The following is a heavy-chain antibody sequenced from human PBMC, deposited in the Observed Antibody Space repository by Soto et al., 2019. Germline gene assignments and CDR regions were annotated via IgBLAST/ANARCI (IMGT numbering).Heavy chain of an antibody. CDR3: AKGITIFGVVIVGYYGMDV. Sequence: HPVGSLRLSCAASGFTFSSYAMSWVRQAPGKGLEWVSAISGSGGSTYYADSVKGRFTISRDNSKNTLYLQMNSLRAEDTAVYYCAKGITIFGVVIVGYYGMDVWGQGTTVTVSS. CDR1: GFTFSSYA. J-gene: IGHJ6*02. V-gene: IGHV3-23*01. CDR2: ISGSGGST. D-gene: IGHD3-3*01.